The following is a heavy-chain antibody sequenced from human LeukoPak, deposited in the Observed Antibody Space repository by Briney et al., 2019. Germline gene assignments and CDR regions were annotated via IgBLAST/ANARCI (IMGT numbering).Heavy chain of an antibody. CDR2: IIPIFGTA. CDR3: ARVGDYGSGSYSFDY. V-gene: IGHV1-69*01. Sequence: SVKVSCKASGGTFSSYAISWVRQAPGQGLEWMGGIIPIFGTANYAQKFQGRVTITADESTSTAYMELSSLRSEDTAVYYCARVGDYGSGSYSFDYWGQGTLVTVSS. CDR1: GGTFSSYA. J-gene: IGHJ4*02. D-gene: IGHD3-10*01.